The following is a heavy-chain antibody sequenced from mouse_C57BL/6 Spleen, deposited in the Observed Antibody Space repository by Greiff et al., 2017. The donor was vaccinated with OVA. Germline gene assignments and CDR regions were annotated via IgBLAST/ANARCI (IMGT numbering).Heavy chain of an antibody. CDR3: TYNWDADY. D-gene: IGHD4-1*01. V-gene: IGHV6-3*01. J-gene: IGHJ2*01. CDR1: GFTFSNYW. CDR2: IRLKSDNYAT. Sequence: DVLLVESGGGLVQPGGSMKLSCVASGFTFSNYWMNWVRQSPEKGLEWVAQIRLKSDNYATHYAESVKGRFTISREDSKSSVYLQKNKLRGEDTGIYYCTYNWDADYWGQGTTLTVSS.